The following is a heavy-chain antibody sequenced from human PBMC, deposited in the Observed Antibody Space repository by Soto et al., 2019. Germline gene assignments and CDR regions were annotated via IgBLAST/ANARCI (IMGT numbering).Heavy chain of an antibody. CDR2: ISAHNGNT. CDR3: ARDLGGFPDY. D-gene: IGHD5-12*01. CDR1: GYTFTSYG. Sequence: QVQLVQSGAEVKKPGASVKVSCKASGYTFTSYGISWVRQAPGKGLEWMGWISAHNGNTKYEQKLQGRVTMTTDTSPSTASMGLRILRSDDTAVYYCARDLGGFPDYWCQGALVTVSS. V-gene: IGHV1-18*01. J-gene: IGHJ4*02.